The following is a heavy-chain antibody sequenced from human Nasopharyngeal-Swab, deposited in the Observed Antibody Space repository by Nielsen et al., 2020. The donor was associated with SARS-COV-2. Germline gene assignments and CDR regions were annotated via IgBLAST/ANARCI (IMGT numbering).Heavy chain of an antibody. V-gene: IGHV3-30*03. J-gene: IGHJ4*02. CDR3: VRGSSDWRGIDY. Sequence: GESLKISCVASRFTFSRWPMHWVRQAPGKGLEWVTVISSDGSDKQYVDSVKGRFTISRDNSKNTLYLQMNSLRADDTAVYYCVRGSSDWRGIDYWGQGTLVTVSS. CDR1: RFTFSRWP. CDR2: ISSDGSDK. D-gene: IGHD6-19*01.